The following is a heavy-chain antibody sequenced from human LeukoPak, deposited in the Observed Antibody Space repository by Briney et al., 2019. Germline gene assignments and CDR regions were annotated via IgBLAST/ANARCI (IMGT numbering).Heavy chain of an antibody. CDR2: IYYTGST. CDR1: GGSVSDYY. J-gene: IGHJ6*03. V-gene: IGHV4-59*02. Sequence: SETLSLTCTISGGSVSDYYWSWIRQSPGKGLEWIDYIYYTGSTTYNPSLKSRVTISVDTSKNQFSLKLSSVTAADTAVYYCARDKAEVVTAMVYYYMDVWGKGTTDTVSS. D-gene: IGHD2-21*02. CDR3: ARDKAEVVTAMVYYYMDV.